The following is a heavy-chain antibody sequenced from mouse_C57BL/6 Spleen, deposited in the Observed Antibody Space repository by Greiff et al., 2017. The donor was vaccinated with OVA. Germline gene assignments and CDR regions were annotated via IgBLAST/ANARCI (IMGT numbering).Heavy chain of an antibody. J-gene: IGHJ1*03. CDR2: INPSTGGT. D-gene: IGHD1-1*01. V-gene: IGHV1-42*01. Sequence: VQLQQSGPELVKPGASVKISCKASGYSFTGYYMNWVKQSPEKSLEWIGEINPSTGGTTYNQKFKAKATLTVDKSSSTAYMQLKSLTSEDSAVYYCARRYYGSSHWYFDVWGTGTTVTVSS. CDR3: ARRYYGSSHWYFDV. CDR1: GYSFTGYY.